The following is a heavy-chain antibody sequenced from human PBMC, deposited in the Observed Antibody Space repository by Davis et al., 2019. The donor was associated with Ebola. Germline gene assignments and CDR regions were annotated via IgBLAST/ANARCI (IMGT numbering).Heavy chain of an antibody. V-gene: IGHV1-58*01. CDR1: GFTFTSSA. Sequence: SVKVSCKASGFTFTSSAVQWVRQARGQRLEWIGWIVVGSGNTNYAQKFQERVTITRDMSTSTAYMELSSLRSEDTAVYYCAADREGYSNYAFDIWGQGTMVTVSS. CDR2: IVVGSGNT. J-gene: IGHJ3*02. D-gene: IGHD4-11*01. CDR3: AADREGYSNYAFDI.